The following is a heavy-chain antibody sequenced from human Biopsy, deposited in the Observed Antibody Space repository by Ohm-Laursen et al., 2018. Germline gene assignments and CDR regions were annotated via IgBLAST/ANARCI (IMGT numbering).Heavy chain of an antibody. CDR1: GLSLSTPVEL. CDR2: VFWDDDK. Sequence: TQTLTLTCAFSGLSLSTPVELETWIPQHPAKADECLPVVFWDDDKPYPPSLRNRVTITKDTSENHVVLTVTNMDPVDTATYYCGHVFEGYFQHWGQGTLVTVSS. J-gene: IGHJ1*01. CDR3: GHVFEGYFQH. V-gene: IGHV2-5*08.